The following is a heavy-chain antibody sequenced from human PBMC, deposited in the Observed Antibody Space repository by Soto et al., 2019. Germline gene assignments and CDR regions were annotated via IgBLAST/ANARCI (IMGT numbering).Heavy chain of an antibody. CDR1: GYTFTSYG. J-gene: IGHJ6*03. D-gene: IGHD2-15*01. Sequence: ASVKVSCKASGYTFTSYGISWVRQAPGQGLEWMGWISAYNGNTNYAQKLQGRVTMTTDTSTSTAYMELRSLRSDDTAVYYCARDPPVVGVAATPRYYYKRDVGGKGTRATVPS. CDR2: ISAYNGNT. V-gene: IGHV1-18*01. CDR3: ARDPPVVGVAATPRYYYKRDV.